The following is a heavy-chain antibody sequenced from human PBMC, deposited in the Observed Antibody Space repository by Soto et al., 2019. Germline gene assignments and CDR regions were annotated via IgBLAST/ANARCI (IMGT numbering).Heavy chain of an antibody. D-gene: IGHD3-22*01. CDR1: GGSFSAYY. V-gene: IGHV4-34*01. J-gene: IGHJ6*02. Sequence: SETLSLTCAVYGGSFSAYYWSWIRQPPGKGLEWIEEIDHSGSTNYNPSLESRVTISVDTSKNQFSLKVSSVTAADTAVYHCARTDRAIFYGMDVWGQGTTVTVSS. CDR2: IDHSGST. CDR3: ARTDRAIFYGMDV.